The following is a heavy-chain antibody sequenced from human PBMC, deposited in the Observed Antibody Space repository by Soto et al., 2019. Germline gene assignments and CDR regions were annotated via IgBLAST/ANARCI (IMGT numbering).Heavy chain of an antibody. CDR1: GYTFTSYG. Sequence: GASVKVSCKASGYTFTSYGISWVRQAPGQGREWMGWISAYNGNTNYAQKLQGRVTMTTDTSTSTAYMELRSLRSDDTAVYYCARNTYYYDSSGLLVWGQGTTVTVSS. CDR2: ISAYNGNT. CDR3: ARNTYYYDSSGLLV. V-gene: IGHV1-18*01. D-gene: IGHD3-22*01. J-gene: IGHJ6*02.